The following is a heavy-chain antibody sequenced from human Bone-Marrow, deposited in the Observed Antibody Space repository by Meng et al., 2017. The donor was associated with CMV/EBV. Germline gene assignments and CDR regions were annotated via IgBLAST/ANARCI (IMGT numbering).Heavy chain of an antibody. J-gene: IGHJ5*02. Sequence: GSLRLSCAVSGGSFSGYYWSWVRQSPQRGLEWIGEIIESGGTVYNPSLESRVTMSIDISKNQFFLRMTSVTAADTGVYFCARGQLNLVPWGQGTPVTVSS. V-gene: IGHV4-34*12. CDR2: IIESGGT. CDR3: ARGQLNLVP. D-gene: IGHD2-2*01. CDR1: GGSFSGYY.